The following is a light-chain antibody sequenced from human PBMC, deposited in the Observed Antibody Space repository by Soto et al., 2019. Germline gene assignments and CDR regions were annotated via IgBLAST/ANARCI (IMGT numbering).Light chain of an antibody. CDR3: LQDYSYPWT. J-gene: IGKJ1*01. Sequence: AIQMTQSPTSLSASVGDRVTITCRASQAIRNDLGWYQQKPGKAPNLLIFGASNLQAGVPVRFSASGSGTNFTLTISNLQPEDFASYYCLQDYSYPWTVGQGTKVDIK. CDR2: GAS. CDR1: QAIRND. V-gene: IGKV1-6*01.